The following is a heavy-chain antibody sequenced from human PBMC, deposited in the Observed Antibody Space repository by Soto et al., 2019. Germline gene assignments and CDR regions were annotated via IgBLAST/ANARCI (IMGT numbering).Heavy chain of an antibody. J-gene: IGHJ4*02. V-gene: IGHV4-39*01. CDR3: ARLPGRATVVFDY. CDR1: GGSISSSSYY. D-gene: IGHD4-17*01. CDR2: IYYSGST. Sequence: QLQLQESGPGLVKPSETLSLTCTVSGGSISSSSYYWGWIRQPPGKGLEWIGSIYYSGSTYYNPSLKSRVTISVDTAKNQCSLKLSSVTAADTAVYYCARLPGRATVVFDYWGQGTLVTVSS.